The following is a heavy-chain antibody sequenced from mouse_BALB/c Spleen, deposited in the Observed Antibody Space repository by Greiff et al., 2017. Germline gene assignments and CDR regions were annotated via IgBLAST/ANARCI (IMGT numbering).Heavy chain of an antibody. J-gene: IGHJ2*01. CDR1: GFTFSDYY. D-gene: IGHD2-4*01. V-gene: IGHV5-4*02. CDR3: ARDGRITTAYYCDY. Sequence: EVQLVESGGGLVKPGGSLKLSCAASGFTFSDYYMYWVRQTPEKRLEWVATISDGGSYTYYPDSVKGRFTISRDNAKNNLYLQMSSLKSEDTAMYYCARDGRITTAYYCDYWGQGTTLTVSS. CDR2: ISDGGSYT.